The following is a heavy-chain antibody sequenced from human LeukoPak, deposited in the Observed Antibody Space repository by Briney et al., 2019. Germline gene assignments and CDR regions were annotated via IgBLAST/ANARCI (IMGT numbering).Heavy chain of an antibody. D-gene: IGHD3-3*01. CDR3: ARAGLRFLEWLLSWSYFDY. V-gene: IGHV4-38-2*01. Sequence: PSETLSLTFAVPGYSLSSGYYWGWIRQPPGKGLAWIGRIYHSGSPYYHPSLHIRVTISVDTSINQFSLTLSSLTAADTAVYYCARAGLRFLEWLLSWSYFDYWGQGTLVTVSS. J-gene: IGHJ4*02. CDR1: GYSLSSGYY. CDR2: IYHSGSP.